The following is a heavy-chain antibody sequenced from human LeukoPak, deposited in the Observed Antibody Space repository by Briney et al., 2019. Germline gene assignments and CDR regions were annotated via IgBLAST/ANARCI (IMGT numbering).Heavy chain of an antibody. D-gene: IGHD2-2*01. CDR2: ISAYNGNT. Sequence: ASVKVSCKASGYTFTSYGISWVRQAPGQGLEWMGWISAYNGNTNYAQKLQGRVTMTTDTSTSTAYMELRSLRSDDTAVYYCARVRRVPAPGSGWFDPWGQGTLVTVSS. J-gene: IGHJ5*02. CDR1: GYTFTSYG. V-gene: IGHV1-18*01. CDR3: ARVRRVPAPGSGWFDP.